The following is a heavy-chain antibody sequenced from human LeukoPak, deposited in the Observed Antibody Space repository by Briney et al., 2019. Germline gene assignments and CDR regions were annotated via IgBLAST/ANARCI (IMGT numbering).Heavy chain of an antibody. D-gene: IGHD6-13*01. J-gene: IGHJ5*02. Sequence: PSETLSLTCTVSGGSISSYYWSWIRQPPGKGLEWIGYIYYSGSTNYNPSLKSRVTISVDTSKNQFSLKLSSVTAADTAVYYCAREAGSSWYKGWFDPWGQGTLVTVSS. V-gene: IGHV4-59*01. CDR3: AREAGSSWYKGWFDP. CDR1: GGSISSYY. CDR2: IYYSGST.